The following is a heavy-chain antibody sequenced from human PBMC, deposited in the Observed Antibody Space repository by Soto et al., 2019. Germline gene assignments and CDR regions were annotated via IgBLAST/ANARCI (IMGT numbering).Heavy chain of an antibody. V-gene: IGHV1-3*01. CDR2: INAGNGNT. D-gene: IGHD2-2*01. CDR1: GYSFTSYV. J-gene: IGHJ6*02. CDR3: ARGVENIVVVLDVFGYYGMDV. Sequence: GASVKVSCKASGYSFTSYVIYWVRQAPGQRLEWMGWINAGNGNTKYSQKFQGRVTITSGTSASTAYMELSSLRSEDTAVYFCARGVENIVVVLDVFGYYGMDVWGQGTTVTVSS.